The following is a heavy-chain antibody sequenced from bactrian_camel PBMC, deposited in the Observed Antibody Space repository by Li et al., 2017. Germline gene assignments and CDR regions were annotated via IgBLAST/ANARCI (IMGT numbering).Heavy chain of an antibody. V-gene: IGHV3S68*01. Sequence: QLVESGGGSVQVGGSRNLSCVVSQRPYTSACVGWFRQSPGKEREKVAHIYTRPGITQYSDSVKGRFTISHDAAKSTTYLQMNDLKPEDTAMYYCAAKVISTYGRSPFPTCDPMTTDFDTWGQGTQVTVS. CDR3: AAKVISTYGRSPFPTCDPMTTDFDT. CDR1: QRPYTSAC. J-gene: IGHJ6*01. CDR2: IYTRPGIT. D-gene: IGHD6*01.